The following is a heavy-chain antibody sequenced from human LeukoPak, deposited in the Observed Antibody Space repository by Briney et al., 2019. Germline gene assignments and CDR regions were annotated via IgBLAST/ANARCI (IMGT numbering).Heavy chain of an antibody. CDR3: ARDLSSTSCYTCYYYMDV. Sequence: NPGGSLRLSCAASGFTFSSYSMNWVRQAPGKGLEWVSSISSSSSYIYYAGSVKGRFTISRDNAKNSLYLQMNSLRAEDTAVYYCARDLSSTSCYTCYYYMDVWGKGTTVTVSS. V-gene: IGHV3-21*01. J-gene: IGHJ6*03. CDR1: GFTFSSYS. D-gene: IGHD2-2*02. CDR2: ISSSSSYI.